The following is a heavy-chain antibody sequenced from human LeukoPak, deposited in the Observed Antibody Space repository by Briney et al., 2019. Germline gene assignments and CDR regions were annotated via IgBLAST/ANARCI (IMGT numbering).Heavy chain of an antibody. CDR2: ISPYSGGT. Sequence: ASVKVSCKASGYTCSSYGISWVRQAPGQGLEWMGWISPYSGGTNYAQKFQGRVTMTRDTSISTAYMELSRLRSDDTAVYYCARDVRFYYGSGSNYFDYWGQGTLVTVSS. CDR1: GYTCSSYG. D-gene: IGHD3-10*01. CDR3: ARDVRFYYGSGSNYFDY. V-gene: IGHV1-2*02. J-gene: IGHJ4*02.